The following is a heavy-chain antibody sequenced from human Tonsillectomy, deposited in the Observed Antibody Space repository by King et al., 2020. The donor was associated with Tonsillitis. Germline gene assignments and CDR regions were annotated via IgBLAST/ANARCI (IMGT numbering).Heavy chain of an antibody. Sequence: QLVQSGAEVKKPGSSVKVSCKASGGTFSSYAISWVRQAPGQGLEWMGGIIPIFGTANYAQKFQGRVTITADESTSTAYMELSSLRSEDTAVYYCASTGGGSSGWYDREFDYWGQGTLVTVSS. CDR3: ASTGGGSSGWYDREFDY. J-gene: IGHJ4*02. CDR2: IIPIFGTA. V-gene: IGHV1-69*12. CDR1: GGTFSSYA. D-gene: IGHD6-19*01.